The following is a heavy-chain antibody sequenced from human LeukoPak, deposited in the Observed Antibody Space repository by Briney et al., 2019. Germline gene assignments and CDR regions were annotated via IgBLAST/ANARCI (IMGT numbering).Heavy chain of an antibody. CDR3: AKRGGGY. CDR1: GFTFSSYG. V-gene: IGHV3-30*18. J-gene: IGHJ4*02. CDR2: ISYDGSNK. D-gene: IGHD2-15*01. Sequence: GRSLRLSCAASGFTFSSYGMHWVRQAPGKGLEWVAVISYDGSNKYYTDSVKGRFTISRDNSKNTLYLQMNSLRAEDTAVYYCAKRGGGYWGQGTLVTVSS.